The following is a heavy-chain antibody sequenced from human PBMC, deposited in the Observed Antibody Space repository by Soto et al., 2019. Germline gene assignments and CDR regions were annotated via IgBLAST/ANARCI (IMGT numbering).Heavy chain of an antibody. D-gene: IGHD3-10*01. CDR1: YGTISSGGDC. V-gene: IGHV4-31*03. CDR2: IYYSGST. CDR3: ARDRYGSESYTYFAY. Sequence: SEPLRLRYTVAYGTISSGGDCWSLNRQKPRKGLEWIGYIYYSGSTYYNPSLKSRVTISVDTPKNQLSLKLSSVTAADTAVYFCARDRYGSESYTYFAYLGQGTLVTVSS. J-gene: IGHJ4*02.